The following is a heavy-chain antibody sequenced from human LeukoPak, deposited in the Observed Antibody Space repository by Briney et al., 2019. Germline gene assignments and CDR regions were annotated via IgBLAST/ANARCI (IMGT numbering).Heavy chain of an antibody. CDR3: ARAHIRLGYDSRKKSFDY. J-gene: IGHJ4*02. CDR2: ISGSGGST. V-gene: IGHV3-23*01. Sequence: GGSLRLSCAASGFTFSSYGMSWVRQAPGKGLEWVSAISGSGGSTYYADSVKGRFTISRDNSKNTLYLQMNSLRSEDTAVYYCARAHIRLGYDSRKKSFDYWGQGTLVTVSS. D-gene: IGHD3-22*01. CDR1: GFTFSSYG.